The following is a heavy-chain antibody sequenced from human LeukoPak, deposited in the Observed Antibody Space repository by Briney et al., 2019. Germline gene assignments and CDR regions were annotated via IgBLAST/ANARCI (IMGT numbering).Heavy chain of an antibody. CDR3: ASLKYCTNGVCYAGFDY. D-gene: IGHD2-8*01. CDR2: INAGNGNT. Sequence: QAXGQRLEWXGXINAGNGNTKYSQKFQGRVTITRDTSADTAYMELSSLRSEDTAVYYCASLKYCTNGVCYAGFDYWGQGTLVTVSS. V-gene: IGHV1-3*01. J-gene: IGHJ4*02.